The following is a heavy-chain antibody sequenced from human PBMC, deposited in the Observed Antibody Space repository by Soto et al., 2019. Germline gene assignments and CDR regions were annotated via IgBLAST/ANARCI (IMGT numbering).Heavy chain of an antibody. J-gene: IGHJ5*02. CDR2: IYRSGST. V-gene: IGHV4-4*02. CDR3: ASSLSLYYCGSGSDYWFDT. Sequence: LSLTCPSPGGSVSRSNWWIWVREPPGEALECIGEIYRSGSTNYNPSLKRRVTISVDKSKNQCSLKLGYVTAGDTAVYYCASSLSLYYCGSGSDYWFDTWGQGTLVTVSS. CDR1: GGSVSRSNW. D-gene: IGHD3-10*01.